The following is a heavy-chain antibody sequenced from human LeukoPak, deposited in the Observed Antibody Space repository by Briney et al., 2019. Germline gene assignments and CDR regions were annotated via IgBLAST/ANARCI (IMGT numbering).Heavy chain of an antibody. CDR2: ISHDGINK. J-gene: IGHJ4*02. Sequence: GRSLRLSCAASGFTFSDYAMHWVRQAPGKGLEWVAVISHDGINKYYADSVKGRFTISRDNSKNTLYLQMNSLRAEDTAVYYCARTAMVTYYFDYWGQGTLVTVSS. CDR3: ARTAMVTYYFDY. D-gene: IGHD5-18*01. CDR1: GFTFSDYA. V-gene: IGHV3-30-3*01.